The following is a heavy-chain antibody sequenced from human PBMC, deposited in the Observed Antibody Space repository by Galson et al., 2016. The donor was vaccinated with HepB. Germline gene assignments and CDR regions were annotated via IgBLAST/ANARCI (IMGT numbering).Heavy chain of an antibody. CDR3: ARVVEVVPAVMSLNYGMDV. Sequence: SVKVSCKASGYTFSSYGITWVRQAPGQGLEWMGWISTYRGNTNYVEKLQGRVTMATDTSTSTAYMELRSLRPDDTAVYYCARVVEVVPAVMSLNYGMDVWGQGTTVTVSS. J-gene: IGHJ6*02. CDR2: ISTYRGNT. D-gene: IGHD2-2*01. CDR1: GYTFSSYG. V-gene: IGHV1-18*01.